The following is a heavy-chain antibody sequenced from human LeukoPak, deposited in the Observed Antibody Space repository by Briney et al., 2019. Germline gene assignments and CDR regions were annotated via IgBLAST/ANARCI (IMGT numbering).Heavy chain of an antibody. CDR2: ISSSSRTI. CDR1: GFTFSSYS. Sequence: GGSLRLSCAASGFTFSSYSMNWVRQAPGKGLEWVSYISSSSRTIYYADSVKGRFTISRDNAKNSLYLQMNSLRAEDTAVYYCARGSMIVVAFDYWGRGTLVTVSS. CDR3: ARGSMIVVAFDY. J-gene: IGHJ4*02. V-gene: IGHV3-48*04. D-gene: IGHD3-22*01.